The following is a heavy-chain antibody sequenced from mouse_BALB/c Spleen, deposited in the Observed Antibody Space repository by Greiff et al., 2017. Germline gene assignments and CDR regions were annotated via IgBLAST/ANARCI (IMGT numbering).Heavy chain of an antibody. V-gene: IGHV8-11*01. CDR3: ARMPHYYGSSPFAY. Sequence: QVTLKESGPGILQPSQTLSLTCSFSGFSLSTYGIGVGWIRQPSGKGLEWLAHIWWNDNKYYNTALKSRLTISKDTSNNQVVLKIASVDTADTATYYCARMPHYYGSSPFAYWGQGTLVTVSA. D-gene: IGHD1-1*01. CDR2: IWWNDNK. CDR1: GFSLSTYGIG. J-gene: IGHJ3*01.